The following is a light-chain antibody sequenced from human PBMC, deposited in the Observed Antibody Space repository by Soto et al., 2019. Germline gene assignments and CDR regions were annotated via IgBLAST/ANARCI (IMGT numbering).Light chain of an antibody. CDR3: QQYYSSSLT. Sequence: DIVMTQSPDSLAVSLCERATIKCRSSQSILKSSIKKNSLAWYQQKPGQPPRLLIYWASTRDSGVPDRFSGSGSGTDFTLTITRLQAEDVAVYYCQQYYSSSLTFGGGTKVEIK. CDR2: WAS. V-gene: IGKV4-1*01. J-gene: IGKJ4*01. CDR1: QSILKSSIKKNS.